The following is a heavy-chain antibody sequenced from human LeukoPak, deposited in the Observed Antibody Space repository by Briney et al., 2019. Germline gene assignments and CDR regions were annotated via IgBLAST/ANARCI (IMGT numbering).Heavy chain of an antibody. CDR1: GFTFSSYA. Sequence: PGGSLRLSCAASGFTFSSYAMSWVRQSPGKGLEWFSAISGSGGSTYYADPVKGRFTISRDNSKNTLYLQMNSLRAEDTAVYYCAKDRYDFWSGHSPPGWFDPWGQGTLVTVSS. D-gene: IGHD3-3*01. CDR2: ISGSGGST. V-gene: IGHV3-23*01. CDR3: AKDRYDFWSGHSPPGWFDP. J-gene: IGHJ5*02.